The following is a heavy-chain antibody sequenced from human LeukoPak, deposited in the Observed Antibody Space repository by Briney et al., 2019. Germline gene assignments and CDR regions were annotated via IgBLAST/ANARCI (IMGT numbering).Heavy chain of an antibody. CDR3: ARGRSYLDV. D-gene: IGHD1-26*01. V-gene: IGHV3-7*05. Sequence: GGSLGLSCAASGFTFSSYLMSWVRQAPGKGLEWVANIKQDGSEKYYVDSVKGRFTISRDNAKNSLYLQMNSLRAEDTAVYYCARGRSYLDVWGQGTTVTVSS. J-gene: IGHJ6*02. CDR2: IKQDGSEK. CDR1: GFTFSSYL.